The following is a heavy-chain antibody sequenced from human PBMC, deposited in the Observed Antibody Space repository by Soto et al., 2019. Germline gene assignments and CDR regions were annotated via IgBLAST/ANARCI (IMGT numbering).Heavy chain of an antibody. CDR3: AKDLGSGPVGY. Sequence: QVQLVESGGGVVQPGRSLRLSCAASGFTFSTYGMHWVRQTPGKGLEWVALISYDGSNKYYADSVKGRFTISRDNSKNTLYLQMNSLRAEDTAVYYCAKDLGSGPVGYWGQGTLVTVSS. V-gene: IGHV3-30*18. CDR1: GFTFSTYG. J-gene: IGHJ4*02. CDR2: ISYDGSNK. D-gene: IGHD6-19*01.